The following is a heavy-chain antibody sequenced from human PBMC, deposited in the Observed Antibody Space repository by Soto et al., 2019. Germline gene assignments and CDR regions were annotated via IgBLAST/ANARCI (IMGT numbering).Heavy chain of an antibody. V-gene: IGHV3-23*01. Sequence: GGSLRLSCAASGFTFSSYAMSWVRQAPGKGLEWVSAISGSGGSTYYADSVKGRFTISRDNTKNTLYLQMNSLRAEDTAVYYCAKSRPYGGSCYYYYDMDVWGKGTTVTVSS. D-gene: IGHD1-26*01. CDR3: AKSRPYGGSCYYYYDMDV. CDR1: GFTFSSYA. CDR2: ISGSGGST. J-gene: IGHJ6*03.